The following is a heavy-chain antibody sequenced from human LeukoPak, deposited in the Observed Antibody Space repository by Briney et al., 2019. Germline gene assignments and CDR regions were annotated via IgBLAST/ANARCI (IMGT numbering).Heavy chain of an antibody. CDR1: GFSFSSFA. V-gene: IGHV3-30*04. J-gene: IGHJ4*02. CDR2: ISSDGGNI. Sequence: GGSLRLSCAASGFSFSSFAFHWVRQAPGKGLEGVAVISSDGGNIYYADSVTGRTLISRDNSKNMLYLLFYSLKPEDTAVYYCARDRGPTIAVPYYFDFWGQGTVVTVSS. D-gene: IGHD6-19*01. CDR3: ARDRGPTIAVPYYFDF.